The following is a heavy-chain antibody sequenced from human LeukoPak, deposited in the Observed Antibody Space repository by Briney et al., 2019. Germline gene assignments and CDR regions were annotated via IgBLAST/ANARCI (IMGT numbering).Heavy chain of an antibody. J-gene: IGHJ5*02. CDR1: GGTFISYA. D-gene: IGHD3-10*01. Sequence: GSSVKVSCKASGGTFISYAISWVRQAPGQGLEWMGGIIPIFGTANYAQKFQGRVTITADESTSTAYMELSSLRSEDTAVYYCARGNYYGSGSYNWFDPWGQGTLVTVSS. V-gene: IGHV1-69*01. CDR2: IIPIFGTA. CDR3: ARGNYYGSGSYNWFDP.